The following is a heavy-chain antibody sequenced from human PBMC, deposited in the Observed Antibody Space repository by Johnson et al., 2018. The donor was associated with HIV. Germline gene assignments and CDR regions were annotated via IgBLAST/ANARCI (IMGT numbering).Heavy chain of an antibody. CDR1: GFTVSSNY. V-gene: IGHV3-66*01. J-gene: IGHJ3*02. CDR2: IYSGGST. CDR3: AFPTGATTAFDI. Sequence: VQLVESGGTLVKPGGSLRLSCAASGFTVSSNYMSWVRQAPGKGLEWGSVIYSGGSTYYADSAKGRFTISRDNSKNTLYLQMNSLRAGDTAVYYCAFPTGATTAFDIWGQGTKVTVSS. D-gene: IGHD5-24*01.